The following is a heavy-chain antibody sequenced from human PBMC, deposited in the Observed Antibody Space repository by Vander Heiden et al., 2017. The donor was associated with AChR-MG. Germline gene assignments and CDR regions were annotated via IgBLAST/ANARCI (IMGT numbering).Heavy chain of an antibody. CDR3: ARDPAPTTICGVVSYYFDY. Sequence: QVQLVQSGAEVKKPGASVKVSCKASGYTFTGYYMHWVRQAPGQGLEWMGWINPNSGGTNYAQKFQGWVSMTRDTSISTAYMELSRLRSDDTAVYYCARDPAPTTICGVVSYYFDYWGEGTLVAVAS. CDR2: INPNSGGT. D-gene: IGHD3-3*01. CDR1: GYTFTGYY. V-gene: IGHV1-2*04. J-gene: IGHJ4*02.